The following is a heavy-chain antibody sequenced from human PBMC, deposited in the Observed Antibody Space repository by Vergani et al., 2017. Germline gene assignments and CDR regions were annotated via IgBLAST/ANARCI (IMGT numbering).Heavy chain of an antibody. CDR3: AREMSGSYTPFQPHSFDY. J-gene: IGHJ4*02. Sequence: QVQLVQSGAEVKKPGASVKVSCKASGYTFTSYGISWVRQAPGQGLEWMGRIIPIFGTANYAQKFQGRVTITADESTSTAYMELSSLRSEDTAVYYCAREMSGSYTPFQPHSFDYWGQGTLVTVSS. CDR2: IIPIFGTA. D-gene: IGHD1-26*01. V-gene: IGHV1-69*13. CDR1: GYTFTSYG.